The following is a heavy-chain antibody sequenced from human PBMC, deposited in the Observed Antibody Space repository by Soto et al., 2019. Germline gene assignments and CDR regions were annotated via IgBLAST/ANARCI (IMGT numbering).Heavy chain of an antibody. V-gene: IGHV4-39*01. D-gene: IGHD2-15*01. CDR1: GYSVSSSDYY. Sequence: PSETLSLTCSVPGYSVSSSDYYWAWIRQPPGKGLEWIGSMLYSGLTYYNPSLKSLVTLSVDTSKNQFSVRLNSVTASDTAVYYCAPLSVSLSGPYGIHVWGQGTTVTVSS. J-gene: IGHJ6*02. CDR2: MLYSGLT. CDR3: APLSVSLSGPYGIHV.